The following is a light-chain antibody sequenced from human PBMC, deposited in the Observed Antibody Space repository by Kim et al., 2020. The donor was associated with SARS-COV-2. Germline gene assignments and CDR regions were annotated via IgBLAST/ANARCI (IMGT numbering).Light chain of an antibody. CDR1: QSVSSN. Sequence: EIVMTQSPATLSVSPGESATLSCRASQSVSSNLAWYQQKPGQAPRLLTYGASTRATDIPARFSGSGSGTEFTLTISSLQSEDFAVYYCQQYNNWPPYTFGQGTKLEI. CDR2: GAS. V-gene: IGKV3-15*01. J-gene: IGKJ2*01. CDR3: QQYNNWPPYT.